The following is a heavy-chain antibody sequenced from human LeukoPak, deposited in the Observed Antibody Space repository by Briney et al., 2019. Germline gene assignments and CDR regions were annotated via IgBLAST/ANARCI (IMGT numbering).Heavy chain of an antibody. CDR1: GYSFTSYW. CDR3: ASSYYYDSSGSIPVAFDI. J-gene: IGHJ3*02. D-gene: IGHD3-22*01. V-gene: IGHV5-51*01. Sequence: GESLKISCKGSGYSFTSYWIGWVRQMPGKGLEWMGIIYPGYSDTRYSPSFQGQVTISADKAISTAYLQWSSLEASDTAMYYCASSYYYDSSGSIPVAFDIWGQGTLVTVSS. CDR2: IYPGYSDT.